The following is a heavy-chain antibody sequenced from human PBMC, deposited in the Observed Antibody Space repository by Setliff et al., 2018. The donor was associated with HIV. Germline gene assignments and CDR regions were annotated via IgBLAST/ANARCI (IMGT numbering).Heavy chain of an antibody. CDR1: GFTFDDFG. Sequence: GGSLRLSCAASGFTFDDFGMTWVRQRPGKGLEWVSGINWNGAITDYADSVKGRFTISRDNAKNTLYLQMNSLRAEDTAVYYCAKGANWGPFDYWGQGTLVTVSS. V-gene: IGHV3-20*04. D-gene: IGHD7-27*01. CDR3: AKGANWGPFDY. J-gene: IGHJ4*02. CDR2: INWNGAIT.